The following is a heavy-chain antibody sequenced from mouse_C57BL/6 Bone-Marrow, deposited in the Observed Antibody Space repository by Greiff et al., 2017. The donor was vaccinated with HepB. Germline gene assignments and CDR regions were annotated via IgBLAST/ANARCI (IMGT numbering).Heavy chain of an antibody. Sequence: QVQLQQPGAELVMPGASVKLSCKASGYTFTSYWMHWVKQRPGQGLEWIGEIDPSDSYTNYNQKFKGKSTLTVDKSSSPAYMQLSSLTSEDSAVYYCARRYYSNYEGDYFDYWGQGTTLTVSS. D-gene: IGHD2-5*01. CDR1: GYTFTSYW. J-gene: IGHJ2*01. V-gene: IGHV1-69*01. CDR2: IDPSDSYT. CDR3: ARRYYSNYEGDYFDY.